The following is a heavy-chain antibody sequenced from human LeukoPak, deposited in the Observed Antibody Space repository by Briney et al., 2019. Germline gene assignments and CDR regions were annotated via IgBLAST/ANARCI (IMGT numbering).Heavy chain of an antibody. Sequence: PGGSLRLSCAASGFTFSNYALSWVRQAPGEGLEWVSAISGSGGSTHYADSVKGRFTISRDNSKNTLYLLMNSLRAEDTAVYYCAKGDNGDYGSSRYYYYMDVWGKGTTVTVSS. CDR1: GFTFSNYA. V-gene: IGHV3-23*01. CDR3: AKGDNGDYGSSRYYYYMDV. D-gene: IGHD3-10*01. J-gene: IGHJ6*03. CDR2: ISGSGGST.